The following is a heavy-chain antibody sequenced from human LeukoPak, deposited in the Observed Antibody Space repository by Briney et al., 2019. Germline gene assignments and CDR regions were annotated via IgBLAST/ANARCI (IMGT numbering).Heavy chain of an antibody. V-gene: IGHV4-34*01. CDR3: ASIPGSSTSWYHLDN. CDR1: GGSFSGYY. Sequence: SETLSLTCAVYGGSFSGYYWSWIRQPPGKGLEWIGEINHSGSTNYNPSLKGRVTLSVDTSRNQFSLQLRSLTAADTAIFYCASIPGSSTSWYHLDNWGQGTLVTVSS. J-gene: IGHJ4*02. D-gene: IGHD6-13*01. CDR2: INHSGST.